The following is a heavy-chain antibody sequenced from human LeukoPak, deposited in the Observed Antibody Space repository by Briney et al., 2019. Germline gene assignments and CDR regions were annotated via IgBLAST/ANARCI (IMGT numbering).Heavy chain of an antibody. Sequence: GGSLRLSCAASGFTFSSYEMNWVRQAPGKGLEWVSYISSSGSTIYYADSVKGRFTISRDNAKDSLYLQMNSLRAEDTAVYYCARGSTMIVVVHFDYWGQGTLVTVSS. D-gene: IGHD3-22*01. CDR1: GFTFSSYE. V-gene: IGHV3-48*03. J-gene: IGHJ4*02. CDR3: ARGSTMIVVVHFDY. CDR2: ISSSGSTI.